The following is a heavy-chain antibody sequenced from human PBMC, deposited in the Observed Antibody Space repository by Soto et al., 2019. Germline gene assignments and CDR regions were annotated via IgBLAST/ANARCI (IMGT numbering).Heavy chain of an antibody. CDR3: AKDRRSIDSSGYYYDFDY. D-gene: IGHD3-22*01. Sequence: GGSLRLSCAASGFSLSDHSMHWVRQAPGKGLEWVAVISYDGSNKYYADSVKGRFTISRDNSKNTLYLQMNSLRAEDTAVYYYAKDRRSIDSSGYYYDFDYWGQGTLVTVSS. CDR1: GFSLSDHS. CDR2: ISYDGSNK. J-gene: IGHJ4*02. V-gene: IGHV3-30*04.